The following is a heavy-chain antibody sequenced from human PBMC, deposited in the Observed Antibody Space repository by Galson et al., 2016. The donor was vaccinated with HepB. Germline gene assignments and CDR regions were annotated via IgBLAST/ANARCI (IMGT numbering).Heavy chain of an antibody. CDR3: ARDREQWLVAHAFDI. V-gene: IGHV3-48*02. J-gene: IGHJ3*02. CDR2: ISSGSSLI. D-gene: IGHD6-19*01. Sequence: SLRLSCAASGLNFSTHSMNWVRQAPGKGLEWVSYISSGSSLIYYADSVKGRFTISRDNAKDSLFLQMNSLRDEDSAVYYCARDREQWLVAHAFDIWGQGTMVTVSS. CDR1: GLNFSTHS.